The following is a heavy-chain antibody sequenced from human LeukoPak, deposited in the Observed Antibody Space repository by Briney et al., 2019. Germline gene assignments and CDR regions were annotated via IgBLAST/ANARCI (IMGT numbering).Heavy chain of an antibody. V-gene: IGHV1-69*13. J-gene: IGHJ4*02. D-gene: IGHD1-26*01. CDR1: GAPFSNYA. Sequence: PVKVSCKASGAPFSNYAISWVRQAPGQGLEWIGGILPILDTQNYAQKFRGRVTITADESTSTAYMELSSLRSDDTAMYYCARSVITGSYPFDYWGQGPLVIVSS. CDR3: ARSVITGSYPFDY. CDR2: ILPILDTQ.